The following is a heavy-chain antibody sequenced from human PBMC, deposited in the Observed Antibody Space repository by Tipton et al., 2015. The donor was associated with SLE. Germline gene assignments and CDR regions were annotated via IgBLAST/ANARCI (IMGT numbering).Heavy chain of an antibody. V-gene: IGHV4-34*01. Sequence: TLSLTCAVYGGSFSGYYWSWIRQPPGKGLEWIGEINHSGSTNYNPSLKSRVTISLDTSKNQFSLRLSSVTAADTAVYYCARGLSGYSRSSFYYGYGMDVWGQGTRFTVSS. D-gene: IGHD6-13*01. J-gene: IGHJ6*02. CDR2: INHSGST. CDR1: GGSFSGYY. CDR3: ARGLSGYSRSSFYYGYGMDV.